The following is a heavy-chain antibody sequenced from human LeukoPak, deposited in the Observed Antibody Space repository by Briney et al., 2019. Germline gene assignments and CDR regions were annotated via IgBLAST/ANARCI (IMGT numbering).Heavy chain of an antibody. CDR1: GFTFSSYW. Sequence: GGSLRLSCAASGFTFSSYWMSWVRQAPGKGLEWVANIKQDGSEKYYVDSVKGRFTISRDNAKNSLYLQMNSPRAEDTAVYYCAREVVYYDSSGYRPINYFDYWGQGTLVTVSS. D-gene: IGHD3-22*01. CDR3: AREVVYYDSSGYRPINYFDY. J-gene: IGHJ4*02. CDR2: IKQDGSEK. V-gene: IGHV3-7*01.